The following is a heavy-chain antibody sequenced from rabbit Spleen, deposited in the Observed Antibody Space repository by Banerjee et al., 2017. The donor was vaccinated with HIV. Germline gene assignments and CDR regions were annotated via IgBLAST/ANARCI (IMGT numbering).Heavy chain of an antibody. Sequence: QSLEESGGGLVKPGASLTLTCKASGFDFNSGYDMCWVRQAPGKGLEWIACIYAGSSDYIYSATWAKGRFTISKTSSTTLTLQMTSLTAADTATYFCTRNANGGWDWWGQGTLVTVS. V-gene: IGHV1S40*01. CDR2: IYAGSSDYI. CDR3: TRNANGGWDW. D-gene: IGHD4-1*01. CDR1: GFDFNSGYD. J-gene: IGHJ3*01.